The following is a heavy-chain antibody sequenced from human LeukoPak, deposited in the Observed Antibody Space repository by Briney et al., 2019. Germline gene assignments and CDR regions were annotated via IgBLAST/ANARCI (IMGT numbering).Heavy chain of an antibody. CDR2: ISGSGGST. Sequence: GGSLRLSCEASGFTFNNFAMSWVRQAPGKGLEWVAGISGSGGSTYYADSVKGRFTISRDNSKNTLYLQMNSLRAEDTAVYYCARSIAVAGGFDYWGQGTLVTVSS. D-gene: IGHD6-19*01. CDR1: GFTFNNFA. CDR3: ARSIAVAGGFDY. V-gene: IGHV3-23*01. J-gene: IGHJ4*02.